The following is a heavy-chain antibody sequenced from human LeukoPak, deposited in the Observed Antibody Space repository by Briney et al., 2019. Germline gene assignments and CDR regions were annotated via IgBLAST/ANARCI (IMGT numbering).Heavy chain of an antibody. CDR2: ISGYNGNT. CDR1: GYTFTTYG. D-gene: IGHD4-23*01. CDR3: ARGDYGGHPDY. V-gene: IGHV1-18*01. Sequence: GASVTVSCKASGYTFTTYGITWVRQAPGQGLEWMGWISGYNGNTIYAQKLQGRVTMTTDTSTSTAYMGLRSLRSDDTAVYYCARGDYGGHPDYWGQGTLVTVSS. J-gene: IGHJ4*02.